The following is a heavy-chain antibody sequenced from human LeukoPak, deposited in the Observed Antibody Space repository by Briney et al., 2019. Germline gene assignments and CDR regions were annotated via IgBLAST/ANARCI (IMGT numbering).Heavy chain of an antibody. Sequence: ASVKVSCKASGYTFTSYGISWVRQAPGQGLEWMGWISAYNGNTNYAQKLQGRVTMTTGTSTSTAYMELRSLRSDDTAVYYCARDPPCSGGSCYPPNHSYYFDYWGQGTLVTVSS. CDR3: ARDPPCSGGSCYPPNHSYYFDY. CDR1: GYTFTSYG. CDR2: ISAYNGNT. J-gene: IGHJ4*02. D-gene: IGHD2-15*01. V-gene: IGHV1-18*01.